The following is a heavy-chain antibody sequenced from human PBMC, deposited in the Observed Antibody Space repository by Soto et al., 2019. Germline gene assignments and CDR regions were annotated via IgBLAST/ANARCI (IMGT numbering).Heavy chain of an antibody. D-gene: IGHD3-3*01. CDR3: SNNFV. V-gene: IGHV3-73*01. CDR2: VRSKTKNYAT. Sequence: DGQVVQSGGGLVQPGGSLKLSCAASGFAFNDSAMHWVRQASGKGLEWVARVRSKTKNYATAYPVSVRGRFTVSRDDSIGTTYLQMNGLKTEDMAMYYCSNNFVWGQGVLVTVSS. CDR1: GFAFNDSA. J-gene: IGHJ4*02.